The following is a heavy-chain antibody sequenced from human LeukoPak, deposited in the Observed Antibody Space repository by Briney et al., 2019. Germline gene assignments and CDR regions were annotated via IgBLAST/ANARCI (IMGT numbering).Heavy chain of an antibody. CDR1: GYNFDKFG. V-gene: IGHV1-18*01. CDR2: INTYNGNT. D-gene: IGHD6-13*01. Sequence: ASVKVSCKASGYNFDKFGIAWVRQAPGQGLEWMGWINTYNGNTKYAQQIQGRVTMTTDTSTSTVYMGLRSLRSDDTAVYFCARDTPQHLKRYDYWGQGTQVTVSS. CDR3: ARDTPQHLKRYDY. J-gene: IGHJ4*02.